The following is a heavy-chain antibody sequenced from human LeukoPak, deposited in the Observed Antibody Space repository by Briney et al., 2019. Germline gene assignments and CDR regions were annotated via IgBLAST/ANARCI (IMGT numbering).Heavy chain of an antibody. CDR1: GFSFSSYA. V-gene: IGHV3-30-3*01. CDR3: AREGDYGSGSYSNYFDY. D-gene: IGHD3-10*01. CDR2: ISYDGSNK. Sequence: QSGGSLRLSCAASGFSFSSYATHWVRQAPGKGLEWVAVISYDGSNKYYADSVKGRFTISRDNSKNTLYLQMNSLRAEDTAVYYCAREGDYGSGSYSNYFDYWGQGTLVTVSS. J-gene: IGHJ4*02.